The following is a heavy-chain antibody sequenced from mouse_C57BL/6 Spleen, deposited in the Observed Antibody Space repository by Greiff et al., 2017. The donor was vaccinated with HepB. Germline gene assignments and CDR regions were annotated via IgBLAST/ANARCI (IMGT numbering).Heavy chain of an antibody. V-gene: IGHV1-18*01. D-gene: IGHD1-1*01. CDR2: INPNNGGT. Sequence: VQLQQSGPELVKPGASVKIPCKASGYTFTDYNMDWVKQSHGKSLEWIGDINPNNGGTIYNQKFKGKATLTVDKSSSTAYMELRSLTSEDTAVYYCARSQYYGSSYRYFDVWGTGTTVTVSS. CDR1: GYTFTDYN. CDR3: ARSQYYGSSYRYFDV. J-gene: IGHJ1*03.